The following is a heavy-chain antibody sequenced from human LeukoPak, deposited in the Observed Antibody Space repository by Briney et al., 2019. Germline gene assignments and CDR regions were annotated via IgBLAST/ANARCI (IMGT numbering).Heavy chain of an antibody. D-gene: IGHD3-10*01. CDR3: ARFGYYYGSGSYYSDY. V-gene: IGHV1-2*02. CDR1: GYTFTGYY. Sequence: ALVKVSCKASGYTFTGYYMHWVRQAPGQGLEWMGWINPNSGGTNYAQKFQGRVTITADESTSTAYMELSSLRSEDTAVYYCARFGYYYGSGSYYSDYWGQGTLVTVSS. J-gene: IGHJ4*02. CDR2: INPNSGGT.